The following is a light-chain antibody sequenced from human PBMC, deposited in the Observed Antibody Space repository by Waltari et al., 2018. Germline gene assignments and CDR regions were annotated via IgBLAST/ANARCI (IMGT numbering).Light chain of an antibody. V-gene: IGLV3-19*01. CDR2: GKN. Sequence: SSELTQDPAVSVALGQTVRITCQGDSLRSYYVSWFHQKPGQVPALVIYGKNNRPSGSPDRFSASSSGSTASLTIIGTQAEDEADYYCHSRDSSGDVLIGGGTKLTVV. J-gene: IGLJ2*01. CDR1: SLRSYY. CDR3: HSRDSSGDVL.